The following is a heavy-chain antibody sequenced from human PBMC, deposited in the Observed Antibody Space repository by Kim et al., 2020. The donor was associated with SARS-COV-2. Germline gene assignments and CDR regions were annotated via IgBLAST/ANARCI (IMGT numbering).Heavy chain of an antibody. CDR3: ARRYGGNSWDDY. Sequence: GESLKISCKGSGYSFTSYWISWVRQMPGKGLEWMGRIDPSDSYTNYSPSFQGHVTISANKSISTAYLQWSSLKASDTAMYYCARRYGGNSWDDYWGQGTLVTVSS. D-gene: IGHD2-21*02. J-gene: IGHJ4*02. CDR2: IDPSDSYT. V-gene: IGHV5-10-1*01. CDR1: GYSFTSYW.